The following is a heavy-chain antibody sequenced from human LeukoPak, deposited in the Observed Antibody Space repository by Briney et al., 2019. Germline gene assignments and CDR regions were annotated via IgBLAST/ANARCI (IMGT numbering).Heavy chain of an antibody. V-gene: IGHV4-59*01. Sequence: SETLSLTCTVSGSSIKNNYWSWIRQPPGKGLEWIGYGHYTGCTKYNLSLQSRLTISLDTSKNQFSLSLSSVTTADTAVYYCAREGDKYANWFEPWGKGNLVTVSS. CDR1: GSSIKNNY. D-gene: IGHD2-8*01. CDR3: AREGDKYANWFEP. CDR2: GHYTGCT. J-gene: IGHJ5*02.